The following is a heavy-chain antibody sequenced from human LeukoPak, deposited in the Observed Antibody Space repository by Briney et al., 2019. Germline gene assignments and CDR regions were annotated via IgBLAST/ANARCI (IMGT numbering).Heavy chain of an antibody. V-gene: IGHV3-7*01. D-gene: IGHD3-22*01. CDR2: IKQDGSEE. CDR3: ARALYDSSGYYSHFDY. J-gene: IGHJ4*02. CDR1: GFTFSSYW. Sequence: GSLRLSCAASGFTFSSYWMSWVRQAPGKGLEWVANIKQDGSEEYYVDSVKGRFTISRDNAKKSLYLQMNSLRAEDTAVYYCARALYDSSGYYSHFDYWGQGTLVTVSS.